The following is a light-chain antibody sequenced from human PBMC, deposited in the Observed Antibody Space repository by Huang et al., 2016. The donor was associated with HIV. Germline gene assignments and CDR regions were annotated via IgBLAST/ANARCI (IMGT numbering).Light chain of an antibody. CDR2: WTS. CDR3: QQYYTIPYT. CDR1: QNVLSNFNNKNY. Sequence: DIVMTQSPDSLAVSLGARATINCKSSQNVLSNFNNKNYVAWYQKKPGQPPKLLVYWTSTREAEVPDRFSGSGSGTDFTLTISSLQAADVAVYYCQQYYTIPYTFGQGTKVEIK. V-gene: IGKV4-1*01. J-gene: IGKJ2*01.